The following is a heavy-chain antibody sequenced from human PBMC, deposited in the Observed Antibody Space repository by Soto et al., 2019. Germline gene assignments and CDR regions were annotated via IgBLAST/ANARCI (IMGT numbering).Heavy chain of an antibody. CDR3: VLICRYCSTTTPS. D-gene: IGHD2-2*01. V-gene: IGHV3-23*01. CDR2: ISGNGGDYT. CDR1: GFTFSTYA. J-gene: IGHJ4*02. Sequence: PGGSLRLSCAASGFTFSTYAMSWVRQAPRKGLEWVSAISGNGGDYTYYADSVKGRFTISRDNSKNTLYLQMNSLRAEDTAVYYCVLICRYCSTTTPSWCQGILVYVS.